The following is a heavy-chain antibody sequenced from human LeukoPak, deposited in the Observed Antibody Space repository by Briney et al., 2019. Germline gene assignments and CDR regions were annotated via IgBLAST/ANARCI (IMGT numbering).Heavy chain of an antibody. CDR3: ARHRGDVVLGAFDI. V-gene: IGHV4-39*01. J-gene: IGHJ3*02. CDR2: IYYSGNT. CDR1: GVSISSSNSY. Sequence: PSETLSLTCTVSGVSISSSNSYWGWIRQPPGKGLEWLGSIYYSGNTYYNASLKSQVSISIDTSKNQFSLKLSSVTAADTAVYYYARHRGDVVLGAFDIWGQGTMVTVSS. D-gene: IGHD3-10*01.